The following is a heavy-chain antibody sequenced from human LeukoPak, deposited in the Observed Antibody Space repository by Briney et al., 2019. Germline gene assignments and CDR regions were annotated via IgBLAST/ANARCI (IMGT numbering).Heavy chain of an antibody. V-gene: IGHV3-21*01. Sequence: GGTLTVSCASSGFCFSSYTKSWAPPAPGKGLDWVSSSTSCSSFTYYADSVKGRFTISRDNAMNSLYLQMNSLRAEDTAIYYCATRAYHFDYWGQGPLVTVSS. D-gene: IGHD2-2*01. CDR3: ATRAYHFDY. J-gene: IGHJ4*02. CDR1: GFCFSSYT. CDR2: STSCSSFT.